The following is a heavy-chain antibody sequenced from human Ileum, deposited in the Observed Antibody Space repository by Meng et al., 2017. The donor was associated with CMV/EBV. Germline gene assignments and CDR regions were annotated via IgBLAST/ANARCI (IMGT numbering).Heavy chain of an antibody. D-gene: IGHD3-10*01. CDR2: SDTTGTDL. CDR1: GLSWRAYR. V-gene: IGHV3-21*01. CDR3: VSGVDPPFDY. J-gene: IGHJ4*02. Sequence: GGSLRLSCAVSGLSWRAYRMHWVRQAPGKGLEWISYSDTTGTDLSYADSVKGRFTISRDNAKNSLFLQMNSLRVDDTAVYYCVSGVDPPFDYWGQGTLVTVSS.